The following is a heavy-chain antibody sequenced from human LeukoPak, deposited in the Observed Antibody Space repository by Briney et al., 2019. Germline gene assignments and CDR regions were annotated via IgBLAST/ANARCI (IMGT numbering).Heavy chain of an antibody. CDR1: GGSISSYY. CDR2: IFYSGST. CDR3: ARQRGGAAAGAWAPFDY. V-gene: IGHV4-59*08. J-gene: IGHJ4*02. D-gene: IGHD6-13*01. Sequence: SETLSLTCTVSGGSISSYYWSWIRQPPGKGLEWIGYIFYSGSTNYNPSLQSRVTISVDTSKNQFSLKLSSVTAADTAVYYCARQRGGAAAGAWAPFDYWGQGTLVTVSS.